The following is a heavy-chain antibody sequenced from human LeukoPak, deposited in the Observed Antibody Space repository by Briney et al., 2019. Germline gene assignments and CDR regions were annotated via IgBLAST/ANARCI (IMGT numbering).Heavy chain of an antibody. CDR1: GFSFSSYS. J-gene: IGHJ4*02. D-gene: IGHD7-27*01. V-gene: IGHV3-21*01. CDR2: ISSSSFYI. CDR3: ARKFLTGRLIDY. Sequence: GGSLRLSCAASGFSFSSYSMNWVRQAPEKGLEWVSSISSSSFYIYYADSVKGRFSISRDNAKSSLYLQMNSLRAEDTAVYYCARKFLTGRLIDYWGQGTLVTVSS.